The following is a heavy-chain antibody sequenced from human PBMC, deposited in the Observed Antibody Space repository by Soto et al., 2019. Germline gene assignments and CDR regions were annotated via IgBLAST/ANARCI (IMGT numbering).Heavy chain of an antibody. Sequence: GASVKVSCKASGGTFSSYAISWVRQAPGQGLEWMGGIIPIFGTANYAQKFQGRVTITADESTSTAYMELSSLRSEDTAVYYCARVTQQQLVRHYYYGMDVWGQGTTVTVSS. CDR3: ARVTQQQLVRHYYYGMDV. V-gene: IGHV1-69*13. D-gene: IGHD6-13*01. CDR1: GGTFSSYA. CDR2: IIPIFGTA. J-gene: IGHJ6*02.